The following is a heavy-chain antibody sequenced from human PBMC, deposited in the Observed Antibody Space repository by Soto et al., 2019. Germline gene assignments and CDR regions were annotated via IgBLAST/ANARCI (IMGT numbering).Heavy chain of an antibody. Sequence: SRGSLRLSCAASGFTFSSYGMHWVRQAPGKGLEWVAVISYDGSNKYYADSVKGRFTISRDNSKNTLYLQMNSLRAEDTAVYYCAKVSPRYSYARSYFDYWGQGTLVTVSS. CDR3: AKVSPRYSYARSYFDY. V-gene: IGHV3-30*18. D-gene: IGHD5-18*01. CDR2: ISYDGSNK. J-gene: IGHJ4*02. CDR1: GFTFSSYG.